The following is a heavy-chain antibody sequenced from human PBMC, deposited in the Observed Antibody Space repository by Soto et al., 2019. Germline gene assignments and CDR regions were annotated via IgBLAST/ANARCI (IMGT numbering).Heavy chain of an antibody. CDR1: GFTFSSNA. CDR2: ISTSDANT. V-gene: IGHV3-23*01. D-gene: IGHD4-4*01. Sequence: EVQLLESGGGLVQPGGSLRLSCAASGFTFSSNAMSWVRQAPGKGLEWVSAISTSDANTYYADSVKSRFTTSRGNSKNTLYLQMNSLRAGDTAVYYCARGQYSNSPREHWGQGTLVAVSS. CDR3: ARGQYSNSPREH. J-gene: IGHJ1*01.